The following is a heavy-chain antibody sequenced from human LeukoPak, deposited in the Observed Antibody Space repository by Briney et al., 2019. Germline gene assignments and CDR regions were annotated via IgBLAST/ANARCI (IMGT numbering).Heavy chain of an antibody. CDR3: ARGETNYNWFDP. J-gene: IGHJ5*02. Sequence: GGSLRLSCAASGFTFTSYYMHWVRQAPGQGLEWMGIINPSGGSTSYAQKFQGRVTMTRDTSTSTVYMELSSLRSEDTAVYYCARGETNYNWFDPWGQGTLVTVSS. V-gene: IGHV1-46*01. CDR2: INPSGGST. D-gene: IGHD1-26*01. CDR1: GFTFTSYY.